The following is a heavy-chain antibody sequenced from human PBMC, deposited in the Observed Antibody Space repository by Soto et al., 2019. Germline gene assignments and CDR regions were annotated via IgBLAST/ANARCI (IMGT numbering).Heavy chain of an antibody. CDR3: ARDSNTLGDWFPP. V-gene: IGHV1-18*01. CDR2: ISAFNGHT. J-gene: IGHJ5*02. D-gene: IGHD3-16*01. Sequence: QVELVQSGTEVKKPGASVKVSCKASGYTFSAYGISWVRQAPGQGLERMGWISAFNGHTNYAQKRQGRVTMTTDTSTNTAYMELRSLRADDAAVYYWARDSNTLGDWFPPCGQGTLVTVSS. CDR1: GYTFSAYG.